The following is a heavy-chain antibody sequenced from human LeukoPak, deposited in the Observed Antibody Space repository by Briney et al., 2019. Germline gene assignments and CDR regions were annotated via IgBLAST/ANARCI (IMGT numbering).Heavy chain of an antibody. V-gene: IGHV4-34*01. J-gene: IGHJ4*02. Sequence: SETLSLTCAVYGGSFSGYYWSWIRQPPGKGLEWIGEINHSGSTNYNPSLKSRVTISVDTSKNQFSLKLSSVTAADTAVYYCAREWGYGFDYWGQGTLVTVSS. CDR3: AREWGYGFDY. D-gene: IGHD5-12*01. CDR1: GGSFSGYY. CDR2: INHSGST.